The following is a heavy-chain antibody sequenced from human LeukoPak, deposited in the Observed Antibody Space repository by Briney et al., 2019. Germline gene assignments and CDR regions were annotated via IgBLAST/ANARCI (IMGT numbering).Heavy chain of an antibody. J-gene: IGHJ4*02. Sequence: GASVKVSCKASGYTFISYGISWVRQAPGQGLEWMGWISAYNGNTNYAQKLQGRVTMTTDTSTSTAYMELRSLRSDDTAVYYCARDQRPYASSAMNFDYWGQGTLVTVSS. CDR1: GYTFISYG. CDR3: ARDQRPYASSAMNFDY. D-gene: IGHD2-2*01. V-gene: IGHV1-18*04. CDR2: ISAYNGNT.